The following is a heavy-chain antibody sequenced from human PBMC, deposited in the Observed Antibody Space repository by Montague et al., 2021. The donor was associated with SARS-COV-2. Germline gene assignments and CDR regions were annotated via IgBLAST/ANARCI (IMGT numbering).Heavy chain of an antibody. CDR2: IYSTGYT. V-gene: IGHV4-39*01. CDR3: ARRGLREDYFDF. Sequence: SETLSLTCTVSGDSISSSDHYWSWIRQPPGKGLEWLGIIYSTGYTYYNPSVKGRVIISIDTSKNQFSLKLNSLTATDTAIYHCARRGLREDYFDFWGQGTLLTVSS. D-gene: IGHD4-17*01. CDR1: GDSISSSDHY. J-gene: IGHJ4*02.